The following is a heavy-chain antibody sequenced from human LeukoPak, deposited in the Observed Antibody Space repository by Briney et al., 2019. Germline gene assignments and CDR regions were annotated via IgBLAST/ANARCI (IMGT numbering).Heavy chain of an antibody. CDR2: IRQDGGDK. V-gene: IGHV3-7*04. D-gene: IGHD6-19*01. CDR3: ARDGGWYRDY. CDR1: GFTFSHYE. Sequence: GGSLRLSCAASGFTFSHYEMNWVRQAPGKGLEWVANIRQDGGDKNYIDSVKGRFTISRDNAKNSLYLQMNSLRAEDTAVYYCARDGGWYRDYWGQGSLVTVSS. J-gene: IGHJ4*02.